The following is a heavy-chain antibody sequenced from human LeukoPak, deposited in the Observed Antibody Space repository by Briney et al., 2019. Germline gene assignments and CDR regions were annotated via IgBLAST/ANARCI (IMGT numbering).Heavy chain of an antibody. CDR2: IYTSGST. V-gene: IGHV4-4*07. D-gene: IGHD3-22*01. Sequence: PSETLSLTCTVSGGSIGSHYWSWIRQPAGKGLEWIGRIYTSGSTNYNPSLKSRVTMSVDTSKNQFSLKLSSVTAADTAVYYCARDLGAYYDSGGYFDYWGQGTPVTVSS. CDR3: ARDLGAYYDSGGYFDY. CDR1: GGSIGSHY. J-gene: IGHJ4*02.